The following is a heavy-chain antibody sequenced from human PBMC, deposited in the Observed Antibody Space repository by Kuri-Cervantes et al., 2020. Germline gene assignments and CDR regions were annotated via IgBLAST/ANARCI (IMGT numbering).Heavy chain of an antibody. CDR2: IKSKTDGGTT. CDR3: TRDRGRRNMIVPPLGGY. V-gene: IGHV3-15*01. J-gene: IGHJ4*02. Sequence: GESLKISCAASGFTFSNAWMSWVRQAPGKGLEWVGRIKSKTDGGTTDYAAPVKGRFTISRDDSKNTLYLQMNSLKTEDTAVYYCTRDRGRRNMIVPPLGGYWGQGTLVTVSS. D-gene: IGHD3-22*01. CDR1: GFTFSNAW.